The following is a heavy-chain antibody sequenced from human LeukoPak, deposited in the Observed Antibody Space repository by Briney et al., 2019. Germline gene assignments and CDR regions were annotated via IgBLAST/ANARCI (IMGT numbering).Heavy chain of an antibody. D-gene: IGHD3-10*01. CDR3: ARGHYLSGSYNWFDP. J-gene: IGHJ5*02. Sequence: SETLSLTRTVSGASISNYYWSWIRQPPGKGLEWIGYIYYSGSTNYNPSLKSRVTISLDTSKTQFSLKLSSVTAADTAVYYCARGHYLSGSYNWFDPWGQGTLVTVSS. CDR2: IYYSGST. V-gene: IGHV4-59*01. CDR1: GASISNYY.